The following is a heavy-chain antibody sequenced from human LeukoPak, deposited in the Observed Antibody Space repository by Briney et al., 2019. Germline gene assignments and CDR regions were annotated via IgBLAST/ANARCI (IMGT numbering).Heavy chain of an antibody. Sequence: GGSLRLSCAAAGFTFSSSSMNWVRQTPGKGLEWVSSISGESKYIYYADSVTGRFTISRDNSKNTVYLQMNSLRAEDTAVYYCAKRLGGYGEGGLDYWGQGTLVTVSS. CDR1: GFTFSSSS. CDR2: ISGESKYI. D-gene: IGHD3-16*01. V-gene: IGHV3-21*04. CDR3: AKRLGGYGEGGLDY. J-gene: IGHJ4*02.